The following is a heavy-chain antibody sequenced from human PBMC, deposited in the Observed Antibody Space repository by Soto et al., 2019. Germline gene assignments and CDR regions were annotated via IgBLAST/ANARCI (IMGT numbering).Heavy chain of an antibody. CDR1: GGTFSSYT. Sequence: SVKVSCKASGGTFSSYTISWVRPAPGQGHEWMGRIIPILGIANYAQKFQGRVTITADKSTSTAYMELSSLRSEDTAVYYCASEGFCSGGSCYSEFYQHWGQGTLVTGSS. J-gene: IGHJ1*01. CDR2: IIPILGIA. V-gene: IGHV1-69*02. CDR3: ASEGFCSGGSCYSEFYQH. D-gene: IGHD2-15*01.